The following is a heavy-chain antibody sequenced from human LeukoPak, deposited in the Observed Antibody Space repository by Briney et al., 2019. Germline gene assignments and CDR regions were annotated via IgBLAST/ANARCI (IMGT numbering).Heavy chain of an antibody. CDR3: AREGPYDYVWGSYRPIDY. V-gene: IGHV3-48*01. Sequence: GGCLRLSCAASGYTFSSYSMNWVRQAPGKGLEWVSYIRSSSSTIYYADSVKGRFTISRDNSKNTLYLQMNSLRAEDTAVYYCAREGPYDYVWGSYRPIDYWGQGTLVTVSS. CDR1: GYTFSSYS. D-gene: IGHD3-16*02. CDR2: IRSSSSTI. J-gene: IGHJ4*02.